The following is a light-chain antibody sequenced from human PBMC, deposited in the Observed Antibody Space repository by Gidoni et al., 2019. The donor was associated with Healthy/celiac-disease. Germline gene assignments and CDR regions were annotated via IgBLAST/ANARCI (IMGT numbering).Light chain of an antibody. CDR2: EVS. V-gene: IGLV2-14*01. CDR1: SSDVGGYNY. CDR3: SSYTSSSTLGV. Sequence: QSALTQPASVSGSPGQSIPISCTGTSSDVGGYNYVSWYQQHPGKAPKLMIYEVSNRPPGVPDRFSGSKSGNTASLTISGLQAEDEADYYCSSYTSSSTLGVFGGGTKLTVL. J-gene: IGLJ3*02.